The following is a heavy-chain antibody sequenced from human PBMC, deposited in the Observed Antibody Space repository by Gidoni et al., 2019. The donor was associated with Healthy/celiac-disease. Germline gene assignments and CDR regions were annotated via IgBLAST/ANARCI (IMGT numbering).Heavy chain of an antibody. CDR1: GFTFSSYG. J-gene: IGHJ4*02. CDR3: AKDNGARDYYGSGSGY. V-gene: IGHV3-30*18. Sequence: QVQLVESGGGVVQPGRSLRLSCAASGFTFSSYGMHCGRQAPGKGLEWGAVISLDGSNKYYADSGKGRFTMSRDNSKNPLYLQMNSLRAEDTAVYYCAKDNGARDYYGSGSGYWGQGTLVTVSS. CDR2: ISLDGSNK. D-gene: IGHD3-10*01.